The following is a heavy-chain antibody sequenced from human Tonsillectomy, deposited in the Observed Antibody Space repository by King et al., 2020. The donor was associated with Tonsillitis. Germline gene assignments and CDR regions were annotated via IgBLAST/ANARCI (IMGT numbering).Heavy chain of an antibody. CDR2: ISYDGSNK. CDR3: TRGDDCSGGSCHYYGMAV. J-gene: IGHJ6*02. V-gene: IGHV3-33*05. D-gene: IGHD2-15*01. CDR1: GFTFSNYD. Sequence: VQLVKSGGGVVQPGRSLRLSCAASGFTFSNYDMRWVRQAPGKGLEWVAVISYDGSNKYYAESVKGRFTIYRDNSKNTLFLQMNSLRVEDTSVYYCTRGDDCSGGSCHYYGMAVWGQGSTVTVSS.